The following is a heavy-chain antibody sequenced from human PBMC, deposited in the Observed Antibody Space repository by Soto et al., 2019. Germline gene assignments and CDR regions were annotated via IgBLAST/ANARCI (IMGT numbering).Heavy chain of an antibody. D-gene: IGHD3-16*01. CDR2: IIPIFGTA. V-gene: IGHV1-69*01. J-gene: IGHJ6*02. CDR1: GGTFSSYA. Sequence: SVKGSCKASGGTFSSYAISWGRQAPGQGLEWMGGIIPIFGTANYAQKFQGRVTITADESTSTAYMELSSLRSEDTAVYYCARVGVRGSDYYYYYGMDVWGQGTTVTVSS. CDR3: ARVGVRGSDYYYYYGMDV.